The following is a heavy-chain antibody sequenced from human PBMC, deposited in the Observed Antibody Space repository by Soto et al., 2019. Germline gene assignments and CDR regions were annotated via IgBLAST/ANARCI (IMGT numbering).Heavy chain of an antibody. CDR2: ISSRGSSI. Sequence: PGGSLRLSCAVSGFTFSDYYMSWIRRAPGKGLEWVSYISSRGSSIYYADSVKGRFTISRDNAKNSLYLQMNGLRAEDTAVYYCARGYYDFWSGYYISPYGMDVWGQGTTVTVSS. CDR3: ARGYYDFWSGYYISPYGMDV. V-gene: IGHV3-11*01. J-gene: IGHJ6*02. CDR1: GFTFSDYY. D-gene: IGHD3-3*01.